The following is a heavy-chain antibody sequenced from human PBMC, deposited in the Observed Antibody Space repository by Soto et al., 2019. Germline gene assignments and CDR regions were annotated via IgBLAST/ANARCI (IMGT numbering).Heavy chain of an antibody. J-gene: IGHJ6*02. CDR3: ASQSSVYHYYGMDV. V-gene: IGHV4-39*02. D-gene: IGHD6-25*01. CDR1: GGSISSSSYY. Sequence: SETLSLTCTVSGGSISSSSYYWGWIRQPPGKGLEWIGSIYYSGSTYYNPSLKSRVTISVDTSKNHFSLKLSSVTAADTAVYYCASQSSVYHYYGMDVWGQGTTVTVSS. CDR2: IYYSGST.